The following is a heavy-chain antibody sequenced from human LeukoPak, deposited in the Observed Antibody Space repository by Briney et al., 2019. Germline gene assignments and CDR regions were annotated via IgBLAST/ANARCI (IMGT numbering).Heavy chain of an antibody. J-gene: IGHJ4*02. CDR1: GFTFSSYW. V-gene: IGHV3-7*05. Sequence: GRSLRLSCTASGFTFSSYWMSWVSHTPGKGLEWVANIRQDGGEKYYLDSVRGRFTISRDNAKSSLYLQMNPLRAEDTAVYYCAKISSVDSWSPFDYWGQGTLVTVLS. CDR2: IRQDGGEK. CDR3: AKISSVDSWSPFDY. D-gene: IGHD3-3*01.